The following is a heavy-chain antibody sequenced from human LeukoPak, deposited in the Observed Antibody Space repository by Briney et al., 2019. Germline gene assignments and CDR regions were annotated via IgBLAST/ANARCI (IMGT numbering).Heavy chain of an antibody. J-gene: IGHJ4*02. V-gene: IGHV3-74*01. CDR1: GFTFSSYW. Sequence: QSGGSLRLSCAASGFTFSSYWMHWVRQTPGKGLVWVSRIKSDGSTIYADSVKGRFTISRDNAKNTLYLQMNSLRAEDTAVYYCARESTSIAVSGYDYWGQGTLVTVSS. D-gene: IGHD6-19*01. CDR3: ARESTSIAVSGYDY. CDR2: IKSDGST.